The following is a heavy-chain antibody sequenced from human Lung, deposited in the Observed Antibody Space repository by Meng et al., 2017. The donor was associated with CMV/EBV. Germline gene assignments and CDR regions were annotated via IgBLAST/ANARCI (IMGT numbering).Heavy chain of an antibody. V-gene: IGHV3-69-1*01. D-gene: IGHD6-19*01. Sequence: GESLKISCAASGFRFSDYYMTWIGQAPGKGLEWVSYVSSSYAVDYADSLKGRFTISRDNAKKSVHPQMNSLRAEDTAVYYCARVLLEARGWYYQGMDVWGQGTTVTVSS. CDR2: VSSSYAV. J-gene: IGHJ6*02. CDR1: GFRFSDYY. CDR3: ARVLLEARGWYYQGMDV.